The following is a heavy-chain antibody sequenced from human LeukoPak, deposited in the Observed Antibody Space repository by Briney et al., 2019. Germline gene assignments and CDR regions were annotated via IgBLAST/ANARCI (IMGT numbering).Heavy chain of an antibody. J-gene: IGHJ4*02. CDR1: GGSLSSGGYY. CDR3: ARTPGAGYGGSCCDFDY. CDR2: IYYSGST. D-gene: IGHD2-15*01. Sequence: SETLSLTCTVSGGSLSSGGYYWSWIRQHPGKGLEWIGYIYYSGSTYYNPSLKSRVTISVDTSKNQFSLKLSSVTAADTAVYYCARTPGAGYGGSCCDFDYWDQGTLVTVSS. V-gene: IGHV4-31*03.